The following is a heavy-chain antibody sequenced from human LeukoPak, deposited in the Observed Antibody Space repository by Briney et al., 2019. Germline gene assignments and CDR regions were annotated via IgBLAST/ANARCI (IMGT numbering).Heavy chain of an antibody. J-gene: IGHJ4*02. V-gene: IGHV3-53*01. CDR3: ARGLDYGSGSTLEGF. CDR2: IYSGGST. D-gene: IGHD3-10*01. CDR1: GFTFSNAW. Sequence: PGGSLRLSCAASGFTFSNAWMSWVRQAPGKGLEWVSVIYSGGSTNYSDSVRGRFTISRDNTKNTLYLQMNSLRVEDTAVYYCARGLDYGSGSTLEGFWGQGTLVTVYS.